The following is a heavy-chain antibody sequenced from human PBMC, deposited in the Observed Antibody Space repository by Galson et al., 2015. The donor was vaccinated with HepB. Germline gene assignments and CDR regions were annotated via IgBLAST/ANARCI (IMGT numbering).Heavy chain of an antibody. J-gene: IGHJ3*02. CDR2: IFYSGST. V-gene: IGHV4-39*01. D-gene: IGHD6-13*01. CDR1: GGSISSSSYY. Sequence: LSLTCTVSGGSISSSSYYWGWIRQPPGKGLEWIGSIFYSGSTYFNPSLKSRVTISVDTSKNQFSLKLSSVTAADTAVYYCARPVSSRRNDAFDIWGQGTMVTVSS. CDR3: ARPVSSRRNDAFDI.